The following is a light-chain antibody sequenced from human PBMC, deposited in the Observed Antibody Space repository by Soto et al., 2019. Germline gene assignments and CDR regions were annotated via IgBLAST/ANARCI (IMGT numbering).Light chain of an antibody. J-gene: IGKJ1*01. CDR2: DAS. Sequence: DTQMTQSPSSLSASVGDRVAITCQASRDITDYLNWYQQKPGKAPKLLIYDASKLETGVPSRFSGSGSGTDFTLTISYLQSEDFGTYYCQQFYNYPRTFGQGTKV. CDR3: QQFYNYPRT. V-gene: IGKV1-33*01. CDR1: RDITDY.